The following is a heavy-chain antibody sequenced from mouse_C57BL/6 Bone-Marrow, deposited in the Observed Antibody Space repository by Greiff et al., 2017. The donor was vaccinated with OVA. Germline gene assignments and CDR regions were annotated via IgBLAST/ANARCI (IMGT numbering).Heavy chain of an antibody. Sequence: VQLKQPGAELVRPGSSVKLSCKASGYTFTSYWMHWVKQRPIQGLEWIGNIDPSDSETHYNQKFKDKATLTVDKSSSTAYMQLSSLTSEDSAVYYCARKDGNYKGAMDYWGQGTSVTVSS. CDR1: GYTFTSYW. CDR3: ARKDGNYKGAMDY. CDR2: IDPSDSET. D-gene: IGHD2-1*01. J-gene: IGHJ4*01. V-gene: IGHV1-52*01.